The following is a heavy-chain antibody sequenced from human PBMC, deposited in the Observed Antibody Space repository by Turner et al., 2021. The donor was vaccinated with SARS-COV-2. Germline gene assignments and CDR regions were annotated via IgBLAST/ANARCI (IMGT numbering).Heavy chain of an antibody. CDR1: GYTFPGYY. D-gene: IGHD2-21*02. Sequence: QVQLVQSGAEVKKPGASVKVSCKASGYTFPGYYMHWVRQAPGQGLEWMGWINPNSGGTNYAQKFQGRVTMTMDTSISTAYMELSRLRSDDTAVYYCATGYAYCGGDCSIDYWGQGTLVTVSS. CDR3: ATGYAYCGGDCSIDY. CDR2: INPNSGGT. J-gene: IGHJ4*02. V-gene: IGHV1-2*02.